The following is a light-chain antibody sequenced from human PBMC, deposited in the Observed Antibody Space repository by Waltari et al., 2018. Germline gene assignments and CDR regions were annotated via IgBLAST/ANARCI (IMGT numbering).Light chain of an antibody. V-gene: IGLV4-60*03. Sequence: QPVLTQSSSASASLGSLVKLTCTLSSGHSSYIIAWHQQQPGKAPRYLMKLEGSGSYNKGSGGPDRFSGSSSGADRYLTISNLQSEDEADYYCETWDSNTWVFGGGTKLTVL. CDR3: ETWDSNTWV. CDR1: SGHSSYI. J-gene: IGLJ3*02. CDR2: LEGSGSY.